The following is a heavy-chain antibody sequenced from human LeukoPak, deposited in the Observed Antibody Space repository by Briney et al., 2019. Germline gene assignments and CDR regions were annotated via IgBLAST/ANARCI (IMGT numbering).Heavy chain of an antibody. D-gene: IGHD4-17*01. Sequence: GGSLRLSCAASGLSISRYWMHWVRQAPGKGLAWVSRVNGDGSSTTYADSVKGRFTISRDNAKNTLYLQMNSLRAEDTAVYYCARDQLGDGDYLFDSWGQGILVTVSS. V-gene: IGHV3-74*01. CDR1: GLSISRYW. CDR2: VNGDGSST. J-gene: IGHJ4*02. CDR3: ARDQLGDGDYLFDS.